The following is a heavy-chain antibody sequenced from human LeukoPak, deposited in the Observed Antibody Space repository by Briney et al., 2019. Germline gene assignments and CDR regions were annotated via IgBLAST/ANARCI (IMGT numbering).Heavy chain of an antibody. V-gene: IGHV1-69*13. J-gene: IGHJ4*02. CDR3: ARGWLAETTVVTPYNY. D-gene: IGHD4-23*01. CDR1: GGTFISYD. Sequence: SVKVSCKASGGTFISYDISWVRQAPGQGLEWMGGITPIFGTAKYAQKFQGRVTITAVESMSTAYMELSSLRSEDTAVYYCARGWLAETTVVTPYNYWGQGTLVTVSS. CDR2: ITPIFGTA.